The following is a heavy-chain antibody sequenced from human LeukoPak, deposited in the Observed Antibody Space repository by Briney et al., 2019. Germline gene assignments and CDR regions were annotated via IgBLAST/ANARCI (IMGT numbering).Heavy chain of an antibody. CDR1: GFTFSNYW. CDR2: INDDGSAT. CDR3: ANGIDH. V-gene: IGHV3-74*01. J-gene: IGHJ4*02. D-gene: IGHD1-1*01. Sequence: GGSLRLSCAASGFTFSNYWMHWVRQVPGKGLVWVSRINDDGSATFYADSVKGRFTISRDNAKNSLYLQMNSLRAEDTATYYCANGIDHWGQGTLVIVSS.